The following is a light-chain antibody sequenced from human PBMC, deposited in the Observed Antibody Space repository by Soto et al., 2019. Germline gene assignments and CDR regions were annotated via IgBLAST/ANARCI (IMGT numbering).Light chain of an antibody. CDR3: MQPLQTTWT. J-gene: IGKJ1*01. CDR2: LGS. V-gene: IGKV2-28*01. CDR1: QSLLHSNGYHY. Sequence: IVMTQSPVSLPVTPGEPASISCKSSQSLLHSNGYHYLDWYLQKPGQSPQLLIYLGSIRAPGVPDRFSGSGSGTTFTLTISRVEAEDVGVYYCMQPLQTTWTFGRGTKVDIK.